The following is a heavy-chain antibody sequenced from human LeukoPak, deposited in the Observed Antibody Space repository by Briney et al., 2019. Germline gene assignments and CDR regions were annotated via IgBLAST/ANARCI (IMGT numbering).Heavy chain of an antibody. CDR1: GGSISSYY. D-gene: IGHD3-3*01. CDR2: IYTSGST. J-gene: IGHJ4*02. V-gene: IGHV4-4*07. Sequence: SETLSLTCTVSGGSISSYYWSWIRQPAGKGLEWIGRIYTSGSTNYNPSLKSRVTMSVDTSKNQFSLKLTSVTAADTAMYYCARDSPYTDGDGYYESDGIFDYWGQGTLVTVSS. CDR3: ARDSPYTDGDGYYESDGIFDY.